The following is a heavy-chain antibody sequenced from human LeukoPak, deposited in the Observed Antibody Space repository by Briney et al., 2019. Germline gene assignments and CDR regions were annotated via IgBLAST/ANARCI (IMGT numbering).Heavy chain of an antibody. V-gene: IGHV4-59*01. CDR1: GGSISSYY. D-gene: IGHD5-18*01. J-gene: IGHJ4*02. CDR3: ARSSGHSYGDFDY. Sequence: SETLSLTCTVSGGSISSYYWSWIRQPPGKGLEWIGYIYYSGSTNYNPSLKSRVTISVDTSNNQFSLKLSSVTAADTAVYYCARSSGHSYGDFDYWGQGNLVTVSS. CDR2: IYYSGST.